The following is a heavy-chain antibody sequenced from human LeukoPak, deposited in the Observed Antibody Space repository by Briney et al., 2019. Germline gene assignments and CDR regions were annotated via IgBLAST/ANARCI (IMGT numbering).Heavy chain of an antibody. CDR2: IKQDGSEK. CDR1: GVTFSSYW. D-gene: IGHD3-22*01. V-gene: IGHV3-7*01. J-gene: IGHJ4*02. Sequence: PGGSLRLSCAASGVTFSSYWMSWVRQAPGKGLEWVANIKQDGSEKYYVDSVKGRFTISRDNAKNSLYLQMNSLRAEDTAVYYCARDADSMIPNDYWGQGTLVTVSS. CDR3: ARDADSMIPNDY.